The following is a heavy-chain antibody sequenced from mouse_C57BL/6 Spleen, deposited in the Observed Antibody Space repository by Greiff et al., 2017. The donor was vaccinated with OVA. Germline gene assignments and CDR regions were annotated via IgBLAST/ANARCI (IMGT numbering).Heavy chain of an antibody. Sequence: QVQLKQPGAELVRPGSSVKLSCKASGYTFTSYWMDWVKQRPGQGLEWIGNIYPSDSETHYNQKFKDKATLTVDKSSSTAYMQLSSLTSEDSAVYYCAREPLSTRYFDVWGTGTTVTVSS. CDR3: AREPLSTRYFDV. V-gene: IGHV1-61*01. D-gene: IGHD1-1*01. CDR1: GYTFTSYW. J-gene: IGHJ1*03. CDR2: IYPSDSET.